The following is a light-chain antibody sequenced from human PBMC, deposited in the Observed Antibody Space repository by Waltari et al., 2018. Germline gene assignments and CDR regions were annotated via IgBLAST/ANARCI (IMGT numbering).Light chain of an antibody. CDR3: QQRRNWPLT. J-gene: IGKJ4*01. CDR1: QSVSYY. CDR2: DTS. Sequence: EIVLTQSTANLSLSQGDRATLSCRATQSVSYYLAWYQQRPGQAPRLLIYDTSNRATGIPARFSGSGSETDFTLTISSLAPEDFAVYYCQQRRNWPLTFGGGTKVEIK. V-gene: IGKV3-11*01.